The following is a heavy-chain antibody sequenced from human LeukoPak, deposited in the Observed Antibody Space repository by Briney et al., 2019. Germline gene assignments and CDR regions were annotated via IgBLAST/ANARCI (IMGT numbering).Heavy chain of an antibody. CDR3: TKDVSNFIGASDA. CDR2: IDISGDVT. J-gene: IGHJ3*01. CDR1: GFAFSSDA. V-gene: IGHV3-23*01. D-gene: IGHD2-8*01. Sequence: XCAASGFAFSSDAMTWVRQTPGKGLEGVSTIDISGDVTNYADSVKGRFTISRDNSKNTLYLQVNSLRVEDTAIYYCTKDVSNFIGASDAWGQGTMVTVSS.